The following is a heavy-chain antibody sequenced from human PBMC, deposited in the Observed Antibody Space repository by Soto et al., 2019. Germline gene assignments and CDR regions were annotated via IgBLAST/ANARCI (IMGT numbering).Heavy chain of an antibody. CDR1: GFTFSRYW. V-gene: IGHV3-7*01. D-gene: IGHD5-18*01. CDR3: ARGDTPMITGMDSFDI. J-gene: IGHJ3*02. Sequence: PGGSVRLSCAASGFTFSRYWMNWVRQAPGKGLEWVANIKQDGTEKNYVDSVKGRFTISRDNARKSLYLQMDSLRAEDTAVYFCARGDTPMITGMDSFDIWGQGTMVTVSS. CDR2: IKQDGTEK.